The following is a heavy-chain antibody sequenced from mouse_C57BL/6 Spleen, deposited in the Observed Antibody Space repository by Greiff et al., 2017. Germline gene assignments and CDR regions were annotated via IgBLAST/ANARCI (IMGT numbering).Heavy chain of an antibody. Sequence: VQLQQSGPELVKPGASVKMSCKASGYTFTDYNMHWVKQSHGKSLEWIGYINPNNGGTSYNQKFKGQATLTVNKSSSTADMELRSLTSEDSAVYYCARTYYEPYWYFDVWGTGTTVTVSS. CDR3: ARTYYEPYWYFDV. J-gene: IGHJ1*03. V-gene: IGHV1-22*01. CDR1: GYTFTDYN. CDR2: INPNNGGT. D-gene: IGHD2-10*01.